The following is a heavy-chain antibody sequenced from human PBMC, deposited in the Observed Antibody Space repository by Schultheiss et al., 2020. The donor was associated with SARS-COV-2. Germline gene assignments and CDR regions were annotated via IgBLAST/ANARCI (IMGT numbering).Heavy chain of an antibody. CDR1: GFTFSSYD. CDR2: IGTAGDP. D-gene: IGHD2-15*01. CDR3: AREVYCSGGSSCFDP. Sequence: GGSLRLSCAASGFTFSSYDMHWVRQATGKGLEWVSAIGTAGDPYYPGSVKGRFTISRDNIASTLYLQMNSLRAEDTAVYYCAREVYCSGGSSCFDPWGQGTLVTVSS. V-gene: IGHV3-13*05. J-gene: IGHJ5*02.